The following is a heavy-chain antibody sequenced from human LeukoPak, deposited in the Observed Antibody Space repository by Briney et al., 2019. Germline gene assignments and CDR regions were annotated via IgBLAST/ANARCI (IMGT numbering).Heavy chain of an antibody. Sequence: GRSLRLSCAASGFTFSSYAMSRVRQAPGKGLEWVSAISGSGGSTYYADSVKGRFTISRDNSKNTLYLQMNSLRAEDTAVYYCAKELTHTSHNWFDPWGQGTLVTVSS. D-gene: IGHD2-2*01. CDR1: GFTFSSYA. V-gene: IGHV3-23*01. CDR3: AKELTHTSHNWFDP. J-gene: IGHJ5*02. CDR2: ISGSGGST.